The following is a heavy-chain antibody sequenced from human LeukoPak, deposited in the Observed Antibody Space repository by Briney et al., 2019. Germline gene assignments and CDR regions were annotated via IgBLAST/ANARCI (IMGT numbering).Heavy chain of an antibody. D-gene: IGHD3-9*01. CDR3: AKEYYDILTGYSHVYYYYYMDV. V-gene: IGHV3-30*04. CDR1: GFTFSSYA. J-gene: IGHJ6*03. CDR2: ISYDGSNK. Sequence: GGSLRLSCSASGFTFSSYAMHWVRQAPGKGLEWVAVISYDGSNKYYADSVKGRFTISRDNSKNTLYLQMNSLRAEDTAVYYCAKEYYDILTGYSHVYYYYYMDVWGKGTTVTVSS.